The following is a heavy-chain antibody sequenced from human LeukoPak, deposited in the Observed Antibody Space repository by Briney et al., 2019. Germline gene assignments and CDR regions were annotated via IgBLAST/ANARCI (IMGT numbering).Heavy chain of an antibody. D-gene: IGHD3-22*01. CDR1: GFTFSSYS. CDR3: AKSSGYYPYYYSMDV. V-gene: IGHV3-21*04. Sequence: PGGSLRLSCAASGFTFSSYSMNWVRQAPGKGLEWVSSISSSSSYIYYADSVKGRFTISRDNAKNTLYLQMNTLRAEDTAVYYCAKSSGYYPYYYSMDVWGQGTTVTVSS. J-gene: IGHJ6*02. CDR2: ISSSSSYI.